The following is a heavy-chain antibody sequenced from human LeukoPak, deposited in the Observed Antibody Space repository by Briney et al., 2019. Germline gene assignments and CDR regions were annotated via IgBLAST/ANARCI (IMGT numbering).Heavy chain of an antibody. J-gene: IGHJ4*02. CDR1: GGSISSSY. CDR2: IYYTGSN. D-gene: IGHD4-23*01. V-gene: IGHV4-59*08. Sequence: WETLSLTCTVSGGSISSSYWSWIRQPPGKKLEWIAYIYYTGSNNYNPSLKSRATISVDTSKNHFSLELSSVTAADTAVYFCARHRNDSGGNSFGDWGQGTPVTVSS. CDR3: ARHRNDSGGNSFGD.